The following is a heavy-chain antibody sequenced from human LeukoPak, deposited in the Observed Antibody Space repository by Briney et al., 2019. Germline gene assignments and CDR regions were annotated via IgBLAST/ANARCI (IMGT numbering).Heavy chain of an antibody. CDR1: GYTFTCYY. J-gene: IGHJ4*02. D-gene: IGHD3-22*01. V-gene: IGHV1-2*02. Sequence: ASVKVSCKASGYTFTCYYMHWVRQAPGQGLEWMGWINPNSGGTNYAQKFQGRVTMTRDTSISTAYMELSRLRSDDTAVYYCERDSSGTPGYWGQGTLVTVSS. CDR3: ERDSSGTPGY. CDR2: INPNSGGT.